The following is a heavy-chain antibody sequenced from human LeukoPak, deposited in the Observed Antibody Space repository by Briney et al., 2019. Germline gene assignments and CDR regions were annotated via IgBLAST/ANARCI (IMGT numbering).Heavy chain of an antibody. D-gene: IGHD3-3*01. V-gene: IGHV3-23*01. CDR2: ISANGCRT. J-gene: IGHJ4*02. CDR1: GFTFSIYA. CDR3: AKRYYEFPLDY. Sequence: GGSPRLSCAASGFTFSIYAMNWVRQAPGKGLEWVSSISANGCRTHYADSLKGRFTISRDNSKNTLYLQINNPRVEDTAVYYCAKRYYEFPLDYWGQGTL.